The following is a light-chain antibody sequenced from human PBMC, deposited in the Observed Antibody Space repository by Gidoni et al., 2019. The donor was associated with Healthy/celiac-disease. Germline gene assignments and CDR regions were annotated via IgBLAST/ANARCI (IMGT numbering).Light chain of an antibody. Sequence: DIQMTQSQSSLSASVGDRVTITCRSSQLISSYLNWYQQKHGKAPKLLIYAASSLQSGVPSRFSGSGSGTDFTLTISRLQPEDFATYYCQQSYSTPRSFGQGTKLEIK. J-gene: IGKJ2*03. CDR1: QLISSY. CDR2: AAS. V-gene: IGKV1-39*01. CDR3: QQSYSTPRS.